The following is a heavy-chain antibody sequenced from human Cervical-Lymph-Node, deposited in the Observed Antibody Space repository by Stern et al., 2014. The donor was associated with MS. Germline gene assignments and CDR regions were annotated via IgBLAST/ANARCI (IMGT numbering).Heavy chain of an antibody. CDR3: AREYN. CDR2: ITPDGSQK. CDR1: GVTFSRYW. J-gene: IGHJ4*02. V-gene: IGHV3-7*01. D-gene: IGHD5-24*01. Sequence: VQLVESGGGLVQPGGSLTLSCVASGVTFSRYWMSWVRQTPGKGLECVASITPDGSQKNYVDSVKGRFTISRDNAKNSLYLQMNTLRAEDTAIYYCAREYNWGQGTLVTVSS.